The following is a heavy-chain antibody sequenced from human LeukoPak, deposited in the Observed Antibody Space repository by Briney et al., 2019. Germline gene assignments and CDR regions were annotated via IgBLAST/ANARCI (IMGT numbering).Heavy chain of an antibody. Sequence: SETLSLTCAVYGGSFSGYYWSWIRQPPGKGLEWIGEINHSGSTNYNPSLKSRVTISVDTSKNQFSLKLSSVTAADTAVYYCARVIGMVRGVIPRCYFDYWGQGTLVTVSS. CDR2: INHSGST. J-gene: IGHJ4*02. CDR1: GGSFSGYY. CDR3: ARVIGMVRGVIPRCYFDY. V-gene: IGHV4-34*01. D-gene: IGHD3-10*01.